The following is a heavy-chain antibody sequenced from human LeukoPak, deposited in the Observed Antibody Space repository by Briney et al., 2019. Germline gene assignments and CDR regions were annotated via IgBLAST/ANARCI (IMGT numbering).Heavy chain of an antibody. J-gene: IGHJ6*03. V-gene: IGHV3-21*01. D-gene: IGHD1-26*01. Sequence: PGGSLRLSCAASGFTFSSYGMRWVRQAPGKGLEWVSSISTSSSYIYYADSVKGRFTISRDNAKKSLYLQMNSLRAEDTAVYYCARAYSGRYGLGYYYMDVWGKGTTVTISS. CDR3: ARAYSGRYGLGYYYMDV. CDR2: ISTSSSYI. CDR1: GFTFSSYG.